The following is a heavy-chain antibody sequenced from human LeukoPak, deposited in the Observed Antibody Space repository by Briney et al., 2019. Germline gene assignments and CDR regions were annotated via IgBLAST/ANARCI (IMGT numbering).Heavy chain of an antibody. D-gene: IGHD2-2*01. V-gene: IGHV1-2*02. CDR1: GYTFTAHY. CDR2: MNPNSGDT. Sequence: ASVKVSCKTSGYTFTAHYIHWIRQAPGQGREWMGWMNPNSGDTNYAQKFQGRVTLTRDKTARTAYMELTKLKSDDTAVYPCARVRVGYCSSTSCYSAGFDFWGQGTMVTVSS. CDR3: ARVRVGYCSSTSCYSAGFDF. J-gene: IGHJ3*01.